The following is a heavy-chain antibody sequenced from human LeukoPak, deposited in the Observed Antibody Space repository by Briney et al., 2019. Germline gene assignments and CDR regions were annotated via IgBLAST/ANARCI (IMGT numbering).Heavy chain of an antibody. Sequence: GGSLRLSCAASGFTFSSYAMSWVRQAPGKGLEWVSAISGSGGSTYYADSVKGRFTISRDNSKSTLYLQMNSLRAEDTAVYYCAKAHYDFWSGYWVFDYWGQGTLVTVSS. D-gene: IGHD3-3*01. CDR2: ISGSGGST. V-gene: IGHV3-23*01. J-gene: IGHJ4*02. CDR3: AKAHYDFWSGYWVFDY. CDR1: GFTFSSYA.